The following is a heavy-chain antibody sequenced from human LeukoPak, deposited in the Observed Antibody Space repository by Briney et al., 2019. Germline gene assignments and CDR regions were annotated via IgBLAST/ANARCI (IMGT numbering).Heavy chain of an antibody. V-gene: IGHV3-53*01. CDR1: GFTDSSNY. CDR2: IYSGGST. CDR3: ARGRSSGWYNWFDR. D-gene: IGHD6-19*01. J-gene: IGHJ5*02. Sequence: PGGSLRLSCAATGFTDSSNYMSWLRQAPGKGLAWVSVIYSGGSTYYADSVKGRFTISRDNPKNTLYLQMNSLRAEDTAVYYCARGRSSGWYNWFDRWGQGTLVTVSS.